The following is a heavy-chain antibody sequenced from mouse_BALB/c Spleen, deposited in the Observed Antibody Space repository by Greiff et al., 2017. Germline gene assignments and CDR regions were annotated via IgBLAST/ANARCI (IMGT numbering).Heavy chain of an antibody. V-gene: IGHV5-6-5*01. CDR3: AREKIYYAMDY. Sequence: EVKLVESGGGLVKPGGSLKLSCAASGFTFSSYAMSWVRQTPEKRLEWVASISSGGSTYYPDSVKGRFTISRDNARNILYLQMSSLRSEDTAMYYCAREKIYYAMDYWGQGTSVTVSS. J-gene: IGHJ4*01. CDR2: ISSGGST. CDR1: GFTFSSYA.